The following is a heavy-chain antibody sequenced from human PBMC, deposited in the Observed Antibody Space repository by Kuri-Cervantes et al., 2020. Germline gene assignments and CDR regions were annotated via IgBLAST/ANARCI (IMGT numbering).Heavy chain of an antibody. CDR2: INSDGSST. V-gene: IGHV3-74*01. CDR3: ARFGSN. D-gene: IGHD3-10*01. CDR1: TFTFSDYW. Sequence: GESLKISCAASTFTFSDYWMSWVRQAPGKGLVWVSRINSDGSSTSYADSVKGRFTISRDNAKNTLYLQMNSLRAEDTAVYYCARFGSNWGQGTLVTVSS. J-gene: IGHJ4*02.